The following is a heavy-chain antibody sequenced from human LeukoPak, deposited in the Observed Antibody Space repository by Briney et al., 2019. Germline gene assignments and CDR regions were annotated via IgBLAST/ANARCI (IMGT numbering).Heavy chain of an antibody. Sequence: SETLSHTCSVSGGSISNYFWSWIRQPPGKGLEWIGHIYFSGSTDYNPSLKSRVTMSVDTSRNQFSLKLSSVTAADTAVYYCARSEYSSSSGHFDYWGQGTLVTVSS. CDR2: IYFSGST. CDR3: ARSEYSSSSGHFDY. V-gene: IGHV4-59*08. J-gene: IGHJ4*02. CDR1: GGSISNYF. D-gene: IGHD6-6*01.